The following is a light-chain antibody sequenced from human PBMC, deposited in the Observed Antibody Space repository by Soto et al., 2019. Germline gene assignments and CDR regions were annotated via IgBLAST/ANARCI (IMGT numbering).Light chain of an antibody. V-gene: IGLV2-14*01. CDR1: SSDVGGHNY. Sequence: QSVLTQPASVSGSPGQSITISCTGTSSDVGGHNYVSWYQQHPGTAPKLMIYEVTNRPSGVSNRFFGSKSGNTASLTISGLQAEDEADYYCSSYTSSTTLDVVFGGGTKLTVL. J-gene: IGLJ2*01. CDR3: SSYTSSTTLDVV. CDR2: EVT.